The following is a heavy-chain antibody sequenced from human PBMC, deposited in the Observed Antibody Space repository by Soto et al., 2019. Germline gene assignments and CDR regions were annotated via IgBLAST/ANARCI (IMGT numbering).Heavy chain of an antibody. J-gene: IGHJ4*02. CDR1: GGSISSGNYY. Sequence: PSETLSLTCTVSGGSISSGNYYWSWIRQPPGKSLEWIGFISYSGTTHYSASLRSRVSISVDTSKNQFSLDLSSVTAADTAVYYCATMGTPVTGLYYFDYWGQGTLVT. D-gene: IGHD4-17*01. CDR2: ISYSGTT. CDR3: ATMGTPVTGLYYFDY. V-gene: IGHV4-30-4*01.